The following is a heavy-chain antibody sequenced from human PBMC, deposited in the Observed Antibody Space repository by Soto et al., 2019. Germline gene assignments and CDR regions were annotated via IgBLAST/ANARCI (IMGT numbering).Heavy chain of an antibody. CDR3: AREGSGYNF. J-gene: IGHJ4*02. Sequence: ASVKLSREASGGSCSNVCISWVRQAAGQGLEWMGAIVPVFGGPNYGQRFRGRFTSTTDESTSTGYLERISLRSDETAGYYLAREGSGYNFWGQGTQVTVSS. CDR2: IVPVFGGP. D-gene: IGHD5-12*01. CDR1: GGSCSNVC. V-gene: IGHV1-69*05.